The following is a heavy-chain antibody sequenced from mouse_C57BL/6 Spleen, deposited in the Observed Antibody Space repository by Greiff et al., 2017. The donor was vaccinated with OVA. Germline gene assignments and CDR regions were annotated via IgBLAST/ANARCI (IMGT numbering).Heavy chain of an antibody. V-gene: IGHV14-3*01. Sequence: DVQLQESVAELVRPGASVKLSCTASGFNIKNTYMHWVKQRPEQGLEWIGRIDPANGNTKYDQKFQGKATITADTSSNTAYLQLSSLTSEDTAIYYCDRPPWGSCDTWYFGVWGTGATVTVA. J-gene: IGHJ1*03. CDR2: IDPANGNT. CDR1: GFNIKNTY. CDR3: DRPPWGSCDTWYFGV. D-gene: IGHD2-12*01.